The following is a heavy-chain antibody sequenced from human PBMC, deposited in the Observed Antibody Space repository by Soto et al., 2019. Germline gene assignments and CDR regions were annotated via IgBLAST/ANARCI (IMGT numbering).Heavy chain of an antibody. V-gene: IGHV1-69*13. D-gene: IGHD3-22*01. CDR3: ARGYYDSSGYGGFDL. Sequence: SVKVSCKVSGGSFNTYGISWVRQAPGQGLEWMGGIIPIFGTANYAQKFQGRVTITADESTSTAYMELSSLRSEDTAVYYCARGYYDSSGYGGFDLWGRGTLVTVSS. CDR1: GGSFNTYG. J-gene: IGHJ2*01. CDR2: IIPIFGTA.